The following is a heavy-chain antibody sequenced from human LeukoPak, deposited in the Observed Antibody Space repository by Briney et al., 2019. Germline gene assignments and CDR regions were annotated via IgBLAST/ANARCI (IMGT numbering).Heavy chain of an antibody. J-gene: IGHJ4*02. CDR3: ARWAVGATSGPFVY. CDR1: GGSISSYY. CDR2: IYYSGST. Sequence: SETLSLTCTVSGGSISSYYWSWIRQPPGKGLEWIGYIYYSGSTNYNPSLKSRVTISVDTSKNQFSLKLSSVTAADTAVYYCARWAVGATSGPFVYWGQGTLVTVSS. V-gene: IGHV4-59*08. D-gene: IGHD1-26*01.